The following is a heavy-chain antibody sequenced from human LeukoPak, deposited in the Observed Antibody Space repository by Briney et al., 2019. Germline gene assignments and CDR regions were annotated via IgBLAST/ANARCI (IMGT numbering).Heavy chain of an antibody. CDR1: GYTFTSYD. Sequence: ASVKVSCKASGYTFTSYDINWVRQATGQGLEWMGWMNPNSGNTGYAQKFQDRVTMTRNTSISTAYMGLSSLRSEDTAVYYCAREFPRRGNGPYYYYYGMDVWGQGTTVTVSS. V-gene: IGHV1-8*01. J-gene: IGHJ6*02. D-gene: IGHD2-8*01. CDR3: AREFPRRGNGPYYYYYGMDV. CDR2: MNPNSGNT.